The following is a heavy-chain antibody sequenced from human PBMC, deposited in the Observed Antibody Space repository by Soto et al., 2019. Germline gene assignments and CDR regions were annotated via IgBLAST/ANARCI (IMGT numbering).Heavy chain of an antibody. V-gene: IGHV1-18*04. CDR2: ISAYNGNT. D-gene: IGHD2-15*01. CDR3: ARFSGGSYDTYYFYYGMDV. CDR1: GYTFTSYG. Sequence: ASVKVSCKASGYTFTSYGISWVRQAPGQGLDWMGWISAYNGNTKYAQDLQGRVTMTTDTSTSTAYMELRSLRSDDTAMYYCARFSGGSYDTYYFYYGMDVWGQGTTVTVSS. J-gene: IGHJ6*02.